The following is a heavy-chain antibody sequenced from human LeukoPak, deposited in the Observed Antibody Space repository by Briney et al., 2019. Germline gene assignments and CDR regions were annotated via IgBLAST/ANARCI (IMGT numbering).Heavy chain of an antibody. Sequence: SETLSLTCTVCGGSISSSSYYWGWIRQPPGKGLEWIGSIYYSGSTYYNPSLKSRVTISVDTSKNQFSLKLSSVTAADTAVYYCARLYSNSLYYFDYWGQGTLVTVSS. CDR1: GGSISSSSYY. J-gene: IGHJ4*02. CDR2: IYYSGST. CDR3: ARLYSNSLYYFDY. V-gene: IGHV4-39*01. D-gene: IGHD6-6*01.